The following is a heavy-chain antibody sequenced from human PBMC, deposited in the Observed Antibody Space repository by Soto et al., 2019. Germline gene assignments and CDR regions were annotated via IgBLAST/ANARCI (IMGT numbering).Heavy chain of an antibody. CDR2: INPNSGGT. J-gene: IGHJ4*02. CDR3: ARLTMIVGIPFDY. V-gene: IGHV1-2*02. Sequence: ASVKVSCKASGYTFTGYYMHWLRQAPGQGLEWMGWINPNSGGTNYAQKFQGRVTMTRDTSISTAYMELSRLRSDDTAVYYCARLTMIVGIPFDYWGQGTLVTVSS. D-gene: IGHD3-22*01. CDR1: GYTFTGYY.